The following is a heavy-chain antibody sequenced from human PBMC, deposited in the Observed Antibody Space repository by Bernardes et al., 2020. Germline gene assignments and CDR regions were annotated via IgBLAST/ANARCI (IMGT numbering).Heavy chain of an antibody. CDR3: ARGNYDSSGYYYSFDY. CDR2: VYYSGST. J-gene: IGHJ4*02. D-gene: IGHD3-22*01. Sequence: SETLSLTCSVSGGSINSGDYYWSWIRQPPGKGLEWIGYVYYSGSTNYNPSLKSRVTISMDTSKNQFSLKLSSVTVADTAVYYCARGNYDSSGYYYSFDYWGQGTLVTVSS. V-gene: IGHV4-30-4*01. CDR1: GGSINSGDYY.